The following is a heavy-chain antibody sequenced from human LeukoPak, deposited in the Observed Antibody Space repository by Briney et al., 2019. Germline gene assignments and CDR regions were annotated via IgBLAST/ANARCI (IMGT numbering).Heavy chain of an antibody. CDR3: ARSPATYDILTGYYINPENDY. Sequence: ASVKVSCKASGYTFTGYYMHWGRQAPGQGLEWMGWINPNSGGTNYAQKFQGRVTMTRDTSISTAYMELSRLRSDDTAVYYCARSPATYDILTGYYINPENDYWGQGTLVTVSS. V-gene: IGHV1-2*02. CDR2: INPNSGGT. D-gene: IGHD3-9*01. CDR1: GYTFTGYY. J-gene: IGHJ4*02.